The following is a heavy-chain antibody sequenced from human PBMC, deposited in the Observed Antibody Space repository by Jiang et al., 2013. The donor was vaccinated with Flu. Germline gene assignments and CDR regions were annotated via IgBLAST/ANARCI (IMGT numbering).Heavy chain of an antibody. J-gene: IGHJ4*02. CDR1: GYRFTSYC. CDR2: ICPGDSDT. D-gene: IGHD2/OR15-2a*01. V-gene: IGHV5-51*01. CDR3: ARPINSRNSYYFDP. Sequence: PGESLKISCQGSGYRFTSYCVAWVRQMPGKGLEWAGIICPGDSDTRYSPPFQGQVTFSTDRSISTAYLQWSSLKASDTAMYYCARPINSRNSYYFDPWGQGTLVTVSS.